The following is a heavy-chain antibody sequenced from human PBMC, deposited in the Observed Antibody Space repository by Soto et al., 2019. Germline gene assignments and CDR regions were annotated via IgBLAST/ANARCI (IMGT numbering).Heavy chain of an antibody. CDR3: ARVTPPTRDYDFWSGYYIHDN. D-gene: IGHD3-3*01. V-gene: IGHV4-30-4*01. CDR2: IYYSGST. J-gene: IGHJ4*02. CDR1: GDSITSGDYY. Sequence: QVQLQESGPGLVKPSQTLSLTCTVSGDSITSGDYYWSWIRQPPGKGLEWIGYIYYSGSTYYNPSLEGRVTISVDTSKNQFSLKVWSVTAADTAVYYCARVTPPTRDYDFWSGYYIHDNWGQGTLVTVSS.